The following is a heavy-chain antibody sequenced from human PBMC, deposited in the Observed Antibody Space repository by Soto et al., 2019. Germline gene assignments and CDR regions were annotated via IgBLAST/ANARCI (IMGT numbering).Heavy chain of an antibody. CDR3: ATGYCSSTSCYNIDY. Sequence: ASVKVSCKVSGYTLTELSMHWVRQAPGKGLEWMGGFDPEDGETIYAQKFQGRVTMTEDTSTDTAYMELSSLRSEDTAVYYCATGYCSSTSCYNIDYWGQGTLVTVSS. CDR1: GYTLTELS. J-gene: IGHJ4*02. V-gene: IGHV1-24*01. D-gene: IGHD2-2*02. CDR2: FDPEDGET.